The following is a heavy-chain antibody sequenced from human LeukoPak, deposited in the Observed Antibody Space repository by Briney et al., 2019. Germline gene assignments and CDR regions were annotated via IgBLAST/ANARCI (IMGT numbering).Heavy chain of an antibody. D-gene: IGHD2-2*02. CDR2: ISGSGDST. V-gene: IGHV3-23*01. CDR3: AKSRQCSSTSCYRAGDY. Sequence: GGSLRLSCAASEFTFSSYAMSWVRQAPGKGLEWVSAISGSGDSTYYADSVMGRFTISRDNSKNTMYLQMNNLRAEDTAVNYCAKSRQCSSTSCYRAGDYWGQGTLVTVSS. CDR1: EFTFSSYA. J-gene: IGHJ4*02.